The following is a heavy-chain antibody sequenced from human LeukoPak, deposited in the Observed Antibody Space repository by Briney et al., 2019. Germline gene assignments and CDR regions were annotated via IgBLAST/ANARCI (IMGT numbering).Heavy chain of an antibody. J-gene: IGHJ5*02. CDR3: VRYCSGGSCLQCPCGGFDP. V-gene: IGHV1-18*01. CDR1: GYTFTSYD. CDR2: ISAYNGNT. Sequence: GASVKVSCKASGYTFTSYDINWVRQAPGQGLEWMGWISAYNGNTNYAQKLQGRVTMTTDTSTSTAYMELRSLRSDDTAVYYCVRYCSGGSCLQCPCGGFDPWGQGTLVTVSS. D-gene: IGHD2-15*01.